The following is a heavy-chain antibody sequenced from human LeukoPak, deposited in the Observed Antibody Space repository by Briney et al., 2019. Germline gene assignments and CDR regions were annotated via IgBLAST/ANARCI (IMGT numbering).Heavy chain of an antibody. CDR1: GFSFSSYA. Sequence: PGGSLRLSCAASGFSFSSYAMHWVRQAPGKGLEWVAVIWYDGSNQYYADSVRGRFTISRDNSTNTLHLQMNSLRAEDTAAYYCVKSGPDFGDLPSEYYFDFWGQGTLVTVSS. CDR2: IWYDGSNQ. V-gene: IGHV3-33*06. CDR3: VKSGPDFGDLPSEYYFDF. J-gene: IGHJ4*02. D-gene: IGHD4-17*01.